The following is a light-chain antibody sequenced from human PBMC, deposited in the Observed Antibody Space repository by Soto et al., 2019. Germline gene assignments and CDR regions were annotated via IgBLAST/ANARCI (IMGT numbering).Light chain of an antibody. J-gene: IGLJ1*01. CDR1: SSDIGGYKS. CDR2: DVS. V-gene: IGLV2-8*01. Sequence: QSVLTQSPSASGSPGQSVTICCTGTSSDIGGYKSVSWYQQHPGKAPKVMIYDVSKRPSGVHDRFSGSKSGNTASLTVSALQAEDEADYYCSSYTDRNNFVFGTGTKLTVL. CDR3: SSYTDRNNFV.